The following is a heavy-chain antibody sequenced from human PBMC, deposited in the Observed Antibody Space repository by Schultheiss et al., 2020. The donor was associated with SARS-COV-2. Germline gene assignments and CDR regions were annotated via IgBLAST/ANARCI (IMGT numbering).Heavy chain of an antibody. V-gene: IGHV3-30*01. CDR2: ISYDGSNK. CDR3: ARGDYGDYVGYYYYYMDV. Sequence: GGSLRLSCAASGFTFSSYAMHWVRQAPGKGLEWVAVISYDGSNKYYADSVKGRFTISRDNSKNTLYLQMNSLRAEDTAVYYCARGDYGDYVGYYYYYMDVWGKGTTVTVSS. CDR1: GFTFSSYA. D-gene: IGHD4-17*01. J-gene: IGHJ6*03.